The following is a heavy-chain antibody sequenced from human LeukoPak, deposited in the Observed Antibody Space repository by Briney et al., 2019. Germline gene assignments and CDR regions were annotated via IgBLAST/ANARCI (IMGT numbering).Heavy chain of an antibody. CDR2: IWYDGSNK. CDR1: GFTFGNYG. Sequence: GGSLRLSCAVSGFTFGNYGMHWVRQAPGKGLEWVAVIWYDGSNKYYADSVKGRFTISRDNSKNTLYLQMNSLRAEDTAVYYCARDVTIFGVVTRVGAFDIWGQGTMVTVSS. D-gene: IGHD3-3*01. CDR3: ARDVTIFGVVTRVGAFDI. J-gene: IGHJ3*02. V-gene: IGHV3-33*08.